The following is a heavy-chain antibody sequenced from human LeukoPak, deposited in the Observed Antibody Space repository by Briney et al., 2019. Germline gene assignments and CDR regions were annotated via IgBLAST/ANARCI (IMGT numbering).Heavy chain of an antibody. CDR2: IYHSGST. CDR1: GYSISRGYY. CDR3: ASIRTVTYFDY. Sequence: KASETLSLTCTVSGYSISRGYYWGWIGQPPGKGLEWIGSIYHSGSTYYNPSLKSRVTISVDTSKNQFSLKLSSVTAADTAVYYCASIRTVTYFDYWGQGTLVTVSS. D-gene: IGHD4-11*01. J-gene: IGHJ4*02. V-gene: IGHV4-38-2*02.